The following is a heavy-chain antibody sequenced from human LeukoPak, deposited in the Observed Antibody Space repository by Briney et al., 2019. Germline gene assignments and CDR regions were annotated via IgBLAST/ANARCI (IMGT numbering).Heavy chain of an antibody. Sequence: ASVKVSCKASGYTFTGYYMHWVRQAPGQGLEWMGWINPNSGGTNYAQKFQGRVTMTRDTSISTAYMELSRLRSDDTAVYYCARAVRRIAVAGLYDYWGQGTLVTVSS. CDR2: INPNSGGT. V-gene: IGHV1-2*02. D-gene: IGHD6-19*01. CDR3: ARAVRRIAVAGLYDY. J-gene: IGHJ4*02. CDR1: GYTFTGYY.